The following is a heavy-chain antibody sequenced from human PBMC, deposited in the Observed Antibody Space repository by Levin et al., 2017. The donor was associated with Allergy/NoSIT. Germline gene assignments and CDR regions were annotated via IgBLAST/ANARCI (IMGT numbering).Heavy chain of an antibody. Sequence: RGESLKISCKDSGYSFTSYWIGWVRQMPGKGLEWMGIIYPSDSDTRYSPSFQGQVTISADKSISTAYLQWSSLKASDTAMYYCASLRDELGSFDSWGQGTLVTVSS. CDR1: GYSFTSYW. CDR3: ASLRDELGSFDS. D-gene: IGHD7-27*01. V-gene: IGHV5-51*01. J-gene: IGHJ4*02. CDR2: IYPSDSDT.